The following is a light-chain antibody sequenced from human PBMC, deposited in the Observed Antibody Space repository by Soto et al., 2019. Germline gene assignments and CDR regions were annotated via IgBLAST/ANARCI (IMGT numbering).Light chain of an antibody. CDR1: QSIIRY. Sequence: EIQMPQSPSSLSASVADSVTITCRASQSIIRYLYWYQQKPGRAPKLLIYATSNLQTGVPSKFNGSGSGADFTLAISSLRPDDFATSDCQQSYSTALTFGGGTKVEIK. J-gene: IGKJ4*01. V-gene: IGKV1-39*01. CDR3: QQSYSTALT. CDR2: ATS.